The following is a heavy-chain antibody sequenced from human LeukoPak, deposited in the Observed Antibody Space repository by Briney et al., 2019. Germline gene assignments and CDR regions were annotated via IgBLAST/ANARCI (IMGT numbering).Heavy chain of an antibody. CDR2: ISSDGDYI. CDR1: GFTFNSYS. D-gene: IGHD6-13*01. J-gene: IGHJ4*02. Sequence: GGSMRLSCAASGFTFNSYSMNWVRQAPGKGLEWVSSISSDGDYIYYADSLKGRFTISRDNAKNSLYLQMNSLRAEDTALYYCAKDPYSSSWYYFDYWGQGTLVTVSS. CDR3: AKDPYSSSWYYFDY. V-gene: IGHV3-21*04.